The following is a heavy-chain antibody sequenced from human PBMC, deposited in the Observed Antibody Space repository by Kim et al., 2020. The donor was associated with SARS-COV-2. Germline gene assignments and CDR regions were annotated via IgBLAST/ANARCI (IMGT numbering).Heavy chain of an antibody. CDR3: ARDCPSGGYYYPY. V-gene: IGHV3-7*03. J-gene: IGHJ4*02. D-gene: IGHD3-22*01. Sequence: YVDSVKGRFTISRDNAKNSLYLQMNSLRAEDTAVYYCARDCPSGGYYYPYWGQGTLVTVSS.